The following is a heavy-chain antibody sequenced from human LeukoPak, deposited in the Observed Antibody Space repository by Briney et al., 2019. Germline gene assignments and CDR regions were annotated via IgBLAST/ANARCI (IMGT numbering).Heavy chain of an antibody. CDR2: ISSSGST. Sequence: PSETLSLTCTVSGDSISSGDYYWSWIRQPAGKGLEWIGRISSSGSTNYNPSLKSRVTISVDTSKNQFSLKLSSVTAADTAVYYCASSYDSSGFPSSFDYWGQGTLVTVSS. V-gene: IGHV4-61*02. CDR1: GDSISSGDYY. D-gene: IGHD3-22*01. J-gene: IGHJ4*02. CDR3: ASSYDSSGFPSSFDY.